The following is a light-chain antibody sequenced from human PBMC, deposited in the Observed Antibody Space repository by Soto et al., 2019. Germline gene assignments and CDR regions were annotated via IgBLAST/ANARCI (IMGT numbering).Light chain of an antibody. Sequence: QSALTQPASVSGSPGQSITISCTGTSSDVGGYNYVSWYQQHPGKAPKLIIYEVSNRPSGVSNRLSGSKSGSTASLTISGRQAEDEADYCCNSYTRGPTGVFGTGTKLTVL. CDR2: EVS. CDR3: NSYTRGPTGV. CDR1: SSDVGGYNY. V-gene: IGLV2-14*01. J-gene: IGLJ1*01.